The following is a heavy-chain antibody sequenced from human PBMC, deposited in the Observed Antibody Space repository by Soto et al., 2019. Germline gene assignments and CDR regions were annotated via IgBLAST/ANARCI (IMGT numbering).Heavy chain of an antibody. CDR2: IHYSGSA. J-gene: IGHJ5*02. Sequence: SETLSLTCTVSAGSISGYYWSWIRQPPGKELELIAYIHYSGSAYYNPSLKSRVTISIDTSKNQFSLKLSSVNAADTAVYYCAKVGRIAAAGTWFDPWGQGTLVTVSS. CDR3: AKVGRIAAAGTWFDP. V-gene: IGHV4-59*01. D-gene: IGHD6-13*01. CDR1: AGSISGYY.